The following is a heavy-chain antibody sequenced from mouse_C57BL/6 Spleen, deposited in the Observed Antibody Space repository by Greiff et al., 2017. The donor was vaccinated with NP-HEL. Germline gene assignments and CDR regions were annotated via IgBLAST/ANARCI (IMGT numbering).Heavy chain of an antibody. V-gene: IGHV1-55*01. J-gene: IGHJ4*01. Sequence: VQLQQSGAELVKPGASVKMSCKASGYTFTSYWITWVKQRPGQGLEWIGDIYPGSGSTNYNEKFKSKATLTVDTSSSTAYMQLSSLTSEDSAVYYCARPITTVVADYYAMDYWGQGTSVTVSS. D-gene: IGHD1-1*01. CDR2: IYPGSGST. CDR3: ARPITTVVADYYAMDY. CDR1: GYTFTSYW.